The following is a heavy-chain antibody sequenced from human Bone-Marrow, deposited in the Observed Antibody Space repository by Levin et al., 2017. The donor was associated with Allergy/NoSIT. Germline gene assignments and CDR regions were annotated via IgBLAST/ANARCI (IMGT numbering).Heavy chain of an antibody. V-gene: IGHV4-34*01. CDR1: GGSFSGYY. CDR2: INHSGST. J-gene: IGHJ4*02. Sequence: PGGSLRLSCAVYGGSFSGYYWSWIRQPPGKGLEWIGEINHSGSTNYNPSLKSRVTISVDTSKNQFSLKLSSVTAADTAVYYCARPRITMVRGVIRKGALFDYWGQGTLVTVSS. D-gene: IGHD3-10*01. CDR3: ARPRITMVRGVIRKGALFDY.